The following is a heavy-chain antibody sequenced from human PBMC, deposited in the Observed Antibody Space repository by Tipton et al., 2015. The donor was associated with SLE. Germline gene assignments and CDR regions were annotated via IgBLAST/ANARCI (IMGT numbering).Heavy chain of an antibody. CDR1: GFTFNAYW. Sequence: SLRLSCAASGFTFNAYWMHWVRQVPGKGLVWVAYINSDGSGTSYADSVKGRFSISRDNAKNSLYLQMSSLRAEDTAVYYCARDIVVVPATFDYWGQGTLVTVSS. CDR2: INSDGSGT. V-gene: IGHV3-74*01. D-gene: IGHD2-2*01. CDR3: ARDIVVVPATFDY. J-gene: IGHJ4*02.